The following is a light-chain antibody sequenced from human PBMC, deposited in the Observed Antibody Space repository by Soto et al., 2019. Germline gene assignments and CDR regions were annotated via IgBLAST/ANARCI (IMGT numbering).Light chain of an antibody. CDR3: CSYAGSSSVV. V-gene: IGLV2-23*01. CDR1: SSDVGCYNL. CDR2: EGS. Sequence: QSALTQPASVSGSPGQSITISCTGTSSDVGCYNLVSWYQQHPGKAPKLMIYEGSKRPSGVSNRFSGSKSCNTASLTISGLQAEDEADYYCCSYAGSSSVVFGGGTKLAVL. J-gene: IGLJ2*01.